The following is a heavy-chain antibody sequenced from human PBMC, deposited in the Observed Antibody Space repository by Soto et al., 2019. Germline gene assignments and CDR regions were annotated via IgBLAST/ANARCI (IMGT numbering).Heavy chain of an antibody. CDR1: GFTFSSYS. CDR2: ITGSGVTM. CDR3: ARDGGASTFDFDS. V-gene: IGHV3-48*04. Sequence: PGGSLRLSCAASGFTFSSYSMNWVRQAPGKGLEWVSYITGSGVTMYADSVKGRFTISRDNAKNSLYLQMDSLRAEDTAVYYCARDGGASTFDFDSWGQGTLVTVSS. J-gene: IGHJ4*02. D-gene: IGHD3-16*01.